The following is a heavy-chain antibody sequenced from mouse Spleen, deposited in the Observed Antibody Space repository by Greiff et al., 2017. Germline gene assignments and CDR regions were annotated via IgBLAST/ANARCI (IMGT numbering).Heavy chain of an antibody. CDR1: GYTFTSYW. CDR3: AREGYYYDGSHWYFDV. D-gene: IGHD1-1*01. CDR2: IYPGSGST. J-gene: IGHJ1*01. V-gene: IGHV1-55*01. Sequence: QVQLQQPGAELVKPGASVKMSCKASGYTFTSYWITWVKQRPGQGLEWIGDIYPGSGSTNYNEKFKSKATLTVDTSSSTAYMQLSSLTSEDSAVYYCAREGYYYDGSHWYFDVWGAGTTVTVSS.